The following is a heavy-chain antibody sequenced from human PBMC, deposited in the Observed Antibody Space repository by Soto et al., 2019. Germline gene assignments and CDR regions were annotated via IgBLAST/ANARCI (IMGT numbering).Heavy chain of an antibody. Sequence: SGPTLVKPTQTLTLTCTFSGFSLSTSGVGVGWIRQPPGKALEWLALIYWDDDKRYSPSLKSRLTITKDTSKNQVVLTMTNMDPVDTATYYCAQGEGSWFGAGWFDPWGQGTLVTVSS. V-gene: IGHV2-5*02. D-gene: IGHD3-10*01. CDR2: IYWDDDK. CDR1: GFSLSTSGVG. CDR3: AQGEGSWFGAGWFDP. J-gene: IGHJ5*02.